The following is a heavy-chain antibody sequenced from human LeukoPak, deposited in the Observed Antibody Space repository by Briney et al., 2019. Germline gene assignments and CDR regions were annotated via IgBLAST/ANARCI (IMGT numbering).Heavy chain of an antibody. D-gene: IGHD6-13*01. V-gene: IGHV4-30-2*01. CDR3: ASTLAAALNY. CDR1: GGSISSGGYS. Sequence: SSETLSLTCAVSGGSISSGGYSWSWIRQPPGKGLEWIGEINHSGSTNYNPSLKSRVTISVDTSKNQFSLKLSSVTAADTAVYYCASTLAAALNYWGQGTLVTVSS. CDR2: INHSGST. J-gene: IGHJ4*02.